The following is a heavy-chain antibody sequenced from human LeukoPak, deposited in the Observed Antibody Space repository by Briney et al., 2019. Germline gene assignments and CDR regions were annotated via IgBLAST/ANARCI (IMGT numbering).Heavy chain of an antibody. CDR2: IYYSGST. J-gene: IGHJ5*02. CDR1: GGSISSYY. V-gene: IGHV4-59*01. CDR3: ARELEYYDILTGYYPYNWFDP. Sequence: SETLSPTCTVSGGSISSYYWSWIRQPPGKGLEWIGYIYYSGSTNYNPSLKSRVTISVDTSKNQFSLKLSSVTAADTAVYYCARELEYYDILTGYYPYNWFDPRGQGTLVTVSS. D-gene: IGHD3-9*01.